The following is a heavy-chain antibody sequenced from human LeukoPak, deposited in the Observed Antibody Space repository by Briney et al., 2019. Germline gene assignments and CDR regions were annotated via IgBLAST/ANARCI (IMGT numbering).Heavy chain of an antibody. CDR1: GYTFTSYD. CDR3: AWSLTYYDFWSGYYIYGMDV. V-gene: IGHV1-8*01. D-gene: IGHD3-3*01. Sequence: ASVKVSFKASGYTFTSYDINWVRQATGQGLEWMGWMNPNRGNTGYPQKSLGRVTTPSHTSISTAYMELSSLRSEDTAVYYCAWSLTYYDFWSGYYIYGMDVWGQGTTVTVSS. J-gene: IGHJ6*02. CDR2: MNPNRGNT.